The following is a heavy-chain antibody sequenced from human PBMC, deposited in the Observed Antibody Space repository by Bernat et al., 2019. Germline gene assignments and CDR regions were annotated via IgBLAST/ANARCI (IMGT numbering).Heavy chain of an antibody. CDR1: GGTFSSYT. J-gene: IGHJ3*02. D-gene: IGHD3-10*01. V-gene: IGHV1-69*02. Sequence: QVQLVQSGAEVKKPGSSVKVSCKASGGTFSSYTISWVRQAPGQGLEWMGRIIPILGIANYARKFQGGVTITADKSTSTAYMELSSLRSEDTAVYYCAGAFLYGSGPRSAFDIWGQGTMVTVSS. CDR3: AGAFLYGSGPRSAFDI. CDR2: IIPILGIA.